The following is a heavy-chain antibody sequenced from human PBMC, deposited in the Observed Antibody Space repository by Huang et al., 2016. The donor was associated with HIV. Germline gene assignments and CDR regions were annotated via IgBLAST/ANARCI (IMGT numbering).Heavy chain of an antibody. V-gene: IGHV4-39*01. CDR1: GGSIRSSDYH. D-gene: IGHD3-10*01. CDR3: ARHREGPVAYYSGWGSHLNYMDV. CDR2: IFDKGST. Sequence: QLLLQESGPGLVKPSEALALTCAVSGGSIRSSDYHWGWVRQPPGKGLEWIGSIFDKGSTNYSPALKRRVTIAVDTSKNRFFLNLTSMTAADTAVYYCARHREGPVAYYSGWGSHLNYMDVWGRGRTVVVSS. J-gene: IGHJ6*03.